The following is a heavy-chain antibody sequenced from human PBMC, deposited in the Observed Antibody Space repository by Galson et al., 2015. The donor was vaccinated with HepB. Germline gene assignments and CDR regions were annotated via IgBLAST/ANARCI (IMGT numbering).Heavy chain of an antibody. J-gene: IGHJ6*02. D-gene: IGHD2-2*01. Sequence: SVKVSCKASGYTFTSYYMHWVRQAPGQGLEWMGIINPSGGSTSYAQKFQGRVTMTRDTSTSTVYMELSSLRSEDTAVYYCARDLGWKYQLRGAPYYYGMDVWGQGTTVTVSS. CDR3: ARDLGWKYQLRGAPYYYGMDV. CDR1: GYTFTSYY. V-gene: IGHV1-46*01. CDR2: INPSGGST.